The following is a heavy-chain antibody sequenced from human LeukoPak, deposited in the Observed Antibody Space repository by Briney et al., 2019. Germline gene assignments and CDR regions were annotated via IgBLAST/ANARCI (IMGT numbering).Heavy chain of an antibody. Sequence: SETLSLTCAVYGGPFSGYYWSWIRQPPGKGLEWIGEINHSGSTNYNPSLKSRVTISVDTSKNQFSLKLSSVTAADTAVYYCARGRCSSTSCYARARHDAFDIWGQGTMVTVSS. CDR1: GGPFSGYY. CDR2: INHSGST. D-gene: IGHD2-2*01. V-gene: IGHV4-34*01. CDR3: ARGRCSSTSCYARARHDAFDI. J-gene: IGHJ3*02.